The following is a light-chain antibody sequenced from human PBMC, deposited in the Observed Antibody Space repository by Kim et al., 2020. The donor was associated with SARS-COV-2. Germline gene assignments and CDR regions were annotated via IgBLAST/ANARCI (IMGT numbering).Light chain of an antibody. J-gene: IGKJ5*01. CDR3: QQYDRYPIT. Sequence: PSVGSRVTISCRASQDLSFYLAWFQQKPGRAPNSLIYAASTLQSGVPSRFSVSGSGTDFTLNISNLQPEDFASYYCQQYDRYPITFGQETRREIK. CDR1: QDLSFY. V-gene: IGKV1-16*01. CDR2: AAS.